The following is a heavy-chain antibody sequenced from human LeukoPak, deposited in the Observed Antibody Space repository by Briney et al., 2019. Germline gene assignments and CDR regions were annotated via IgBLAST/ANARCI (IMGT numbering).Heavy chain of an antibody. Sequence: PGGSLRLSCAASGFTFSSYAMSWVRQAPGKGLEWVANIKQDGSEKYYVDSVKGRFTISRDNAKNSLYLQMNSLRAEDTAVYYCARSFGGFAPWGQGTLVTVSS. CDR2: IKQDGSEK. J-gene: IGHJ5*02. CDR1: GFTFSSYA. D-gene: IGHD3-10*01. CDR3: ARSFGGFAP. V-gene: IGHV3-7*01.